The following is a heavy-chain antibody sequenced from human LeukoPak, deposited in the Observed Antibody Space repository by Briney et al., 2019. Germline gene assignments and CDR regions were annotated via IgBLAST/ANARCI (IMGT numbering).Heavy chain of an antibody. Sequence: GGSLRLSCAASGFTFSSYSMNWVRQAPGKGLEWVSYISSSSSTIYYADSVKGRFTISRDNAKNSLYLQMNSLRAEDTAVYYCARGAIRWEPSSFDYWGQGALVTVSS. CDR3: ARGAIRWEPSSFDY. V-gene: IGHV3-48*01. J-gene: IGHJ4*02. D-gene: IGHD1-26*01. CDR2: ISSSSSTI. CDR1: GFTFSSYS.